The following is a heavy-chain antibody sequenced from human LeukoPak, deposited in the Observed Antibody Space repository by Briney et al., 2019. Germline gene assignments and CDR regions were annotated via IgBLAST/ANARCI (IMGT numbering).Heavy chain of an antibody. CDR2: INPNSGGT. CDR3: ARDSDIVVVPAVLDY. D-gene: IGHD2-2*01. J-gene: IGHJ4*02. CDR1: GYTFTGYY. V-gene: IGHV1-2*02. Sequence: ASVKVSCKASGYTFTGYYMHWVRQAPGQGLEWMGWINPNSGGTNYAQKFQGRVTMTRDTSISTAYMELSRLRSDDTAVYYCARDSDIVVVPAVLDYWGQGTLVTVSS.